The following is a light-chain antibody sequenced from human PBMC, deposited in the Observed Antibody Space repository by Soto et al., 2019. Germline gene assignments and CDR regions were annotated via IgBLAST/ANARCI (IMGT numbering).Light chain of an antibody. CDR3: AAWDDSVWV. Sequence: QAVVTQPPSASGTPGQGVTISCSGSSSNIGTNTVKWYQQVPGTAPKILIYNDVERTSGVPDRFSGSKSGTSASLAISGLQSEDEAVYYCAAWDDSVWVFGGGTKLTVL. J-gene: IGLJ3*02. CDR2: NDV. V-gene: IGLV1-44*01. CDR1: SSNIGTNT.